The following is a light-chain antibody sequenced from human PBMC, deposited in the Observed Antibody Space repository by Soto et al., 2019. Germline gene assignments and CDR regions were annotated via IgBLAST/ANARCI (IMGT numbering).Light chain of an antibody. CDR1: HSISTY. J-gene: IGKJ2*01. V-gene: IGKV1-39*01. Sequence: DIQLTQSPSSLSASVGDRVTITCRASHSISTYLNWYQQKPGKAPSLLIYTTSSLQSGVPSRFSGSGSGTDFTLTIGGLQPADFAIYYWQQSYSSPYTCGLGTKVQIK. CDR2: TTS. CDR3: QQSYSSPYT.